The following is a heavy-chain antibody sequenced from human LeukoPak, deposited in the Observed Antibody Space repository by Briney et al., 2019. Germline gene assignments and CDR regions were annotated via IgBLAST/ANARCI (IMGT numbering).Heavy chain of an antibody. CDR1: GGSFSGYY. D-gene: IGHD3-3*01. J-gene: IGHJ3*02. CDR3: ARLPNDFWSGRGHFDI. V-gene: IGHV4-34*01. CDR2: INHSGST. Sequence: SETLSLTCAVYGGSFSGYYWSWIRQPPGKGLEWIGEINHSGSTNYNPSLKSRVTISVDTSKNQFSLKLSSVTAADTAVYYCARLPNDFWSGRGHFDIWGQGTMVTVSS.